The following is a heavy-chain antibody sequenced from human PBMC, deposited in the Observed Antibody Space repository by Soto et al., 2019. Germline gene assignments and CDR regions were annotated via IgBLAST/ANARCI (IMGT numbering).Heavy chain of an antibody. CDR3: ASGRYYYDSSGYYRFDY. D-gene: IGHD3-22*01. CDR1: GGTFSSCA. V-gene: IGHV1-69*13. Sequence: ASVKVSCEASGGTFSSCAISWVRQAPGQGLEWMGGIIPIFGTANYAQKFQGRVTITADESTSTAYMELSSLRSEDTAVYYCASGRYYYDSSGYYRFDYWGQGTLVTVSS. CDR2: IIPIFGTA. J-gene: IGHJ4*02.